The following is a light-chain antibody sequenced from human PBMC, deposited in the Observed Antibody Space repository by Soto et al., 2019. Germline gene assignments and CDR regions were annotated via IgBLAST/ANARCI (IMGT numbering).Light chain of an antibody. Sequence: EIVLTQSPGTLSVSPGDRVTLSCRASQSISINLAWYQHKPGQAPRLLMQTASSRATGIPARFSGSGSGTDITLTISSLEPEDFAVYYCQQYNNWPQITFGQGTRLEIK. CDR3: QQYNNWPQIT. CDR1: QSISIN. CDR2: TAS. V-gene: IGKV3D-15*01. J-gene: IGKJ5*01.